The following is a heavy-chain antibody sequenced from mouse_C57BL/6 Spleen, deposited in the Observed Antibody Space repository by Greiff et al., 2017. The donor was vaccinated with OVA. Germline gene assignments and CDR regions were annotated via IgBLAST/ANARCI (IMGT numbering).Heavy chain of an antibody. D-gene: IGHD1-1*01. V-gene: IGHV1-59*01. CDR1: GYTFTSYW. J-gene: IGHJ2*01. CDR3: ARRQYYYGSSYLDY. CDR2: IDPSDSYT. Sequence: QVQLQQPGAELVRPGTSVKLSCKASGYTFTSYWMHWVKQRPGQGLEWIGVIDPSDSYTNYNQKFKGKATLTVDTSSSTAYMQLSSLTSEDSAVYYCARRQYYYGSSYLDYWGQGTTLTVSS.